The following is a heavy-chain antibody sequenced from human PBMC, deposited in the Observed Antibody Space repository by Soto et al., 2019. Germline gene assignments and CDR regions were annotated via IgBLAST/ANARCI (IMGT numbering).Heavy chain of an antibody. J-gene: IGHJ4*02. CDR3: ARSGYSYGYCDY. CDR1: GFTFSSYA. V-gene: IGHV3-30-3*01. D-gene: IGHD5-18*01. Sequence: QVQLVESGGGVVQPGRSLRLSCAASGFTFSSYAMHWVRQAPGKGLEWVAVISYDGSNKYYADSVKGRFTISRDNSKNTLYLQMNSLRAEDTAVYDCARSGYSYGYCDYWGQGTLVTVSS. CDR2: ISYDGSNK.